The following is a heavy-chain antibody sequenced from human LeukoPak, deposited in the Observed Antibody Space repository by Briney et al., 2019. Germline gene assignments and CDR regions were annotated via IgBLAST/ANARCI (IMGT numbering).Heavy chain of an antibody. CDR3: ARRAGEYSHPYDY. J-gene: IGHJ4*02. V-gene: IGHV3-53*01. Sequence: GGSLRLSCTVSGFTVSSNSWSWVRQAPGKGLEWVSFIYSGGNTHYSDSVRGRFTISRDNSKNTLYLQMNSLRAEDTAIYYCARRAGEYSHPYDYWGQGTLVTVSS. CDR2: IYSGGNT. D-gene: IGHD2-15*01. CDR1: GFTVSSNS.